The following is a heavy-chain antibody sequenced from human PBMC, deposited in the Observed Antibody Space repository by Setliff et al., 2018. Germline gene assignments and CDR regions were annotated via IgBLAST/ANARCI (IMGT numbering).Heavy chain of an antibody. Sequence: SETLSLTCNVSGGSISTYHWSWIRQPPGKRLEWIGYIYNSGTTNYNPSLKSRVTISVDTSKNQFSLKLSSVTAADTAVYYCARSGVDYYYYYMDVWGKGTTVTVSS. D-gene: IGHD1-26*01. CDR3: ARSGVDYYYYYMDV. CDR1: GGSISTYH. CDR2: IYNSGTT. V-gene: IGHV4-59*08. J-gene: IGHJ6*03.